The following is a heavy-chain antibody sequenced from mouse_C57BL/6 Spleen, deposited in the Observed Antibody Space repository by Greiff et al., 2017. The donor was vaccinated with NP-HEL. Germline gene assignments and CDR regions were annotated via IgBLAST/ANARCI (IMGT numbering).Heavy chain of an antibody. CDR2: IYPGRGST. CDR3: ARSPAQSYYFDY. Sequence: QVQLQQPGAELVKPGASVKMSCKASGYTFTSYWITWVKQRPGQGLEWIGDIYPGRGSTNYNEKFKSKATLTVDTSSSTAYMQLSSLTSEDSAVYYCARSPAQSYYFDYWGQGTTLTVSS. V-gene: IGHV1-55*01. J-gene: IGHJ2*01. CDR1: GYTFTSYW. D-gene: IGHD3-2*02.